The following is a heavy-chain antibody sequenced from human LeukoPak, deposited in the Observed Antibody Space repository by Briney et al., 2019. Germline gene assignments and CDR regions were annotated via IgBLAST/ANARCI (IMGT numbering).Heavy chain of an antibody. CDR1: GFTFSSYA. Sequence: GGSLRLSCAASGFTFSSYAMHWVRQAPGKGLEWVAVISYDGSNKYYADSVTGRFTISRDNSKNTLYLQMNSLRAEDTAVYYCARDPYSSSWLDYWGQGTLVTVSS. CDR2: ISYDGSNK. CDR3: ARDPYSSSWLDY. J-gene: IGHJ4*02. V-gene: IGHV3-30*04. D-gene: IGHD6-13*01.